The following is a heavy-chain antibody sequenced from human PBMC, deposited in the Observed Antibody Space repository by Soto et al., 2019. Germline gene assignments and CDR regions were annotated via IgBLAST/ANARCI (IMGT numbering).Heavy chain of an antibody. CDR3: AREGIYGYFY. CDR2: IYYSGIT. D-gene: IGHD5-18*01. J-gene: IGHJ4*02. Sequence: SETLSLTCTVSGGSISSYYWSWIRQSPGKGLEWIGYIYYSGITNYNPSLKSRATISVDTSKNQFSLKLRSVTAADTAVYYCAREGIYGYFYWGLGTLVTVSS. V-gene: IGHV4-59*01. CDR1: GGSISSYY.